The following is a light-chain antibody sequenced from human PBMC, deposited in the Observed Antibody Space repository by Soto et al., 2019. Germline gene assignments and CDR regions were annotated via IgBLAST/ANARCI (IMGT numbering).Light chain of an antibody. CDR2: GVS. Sequence: QSALTQPASVSGSPGQSITISCSGTSSDVGSYNFVSWYQQHPGKAPKLMIYGVSKRPSGISNRFSGSKSGNTASLTISGLQAEDEADYYCCSYAGSSTWVFGGGTKVNVL. CDR3: CSYAGSSTWV. V-gene: IGLV2-23*02. J-gene: IGLJ3*02. CDR1: SSDVGSYNF.